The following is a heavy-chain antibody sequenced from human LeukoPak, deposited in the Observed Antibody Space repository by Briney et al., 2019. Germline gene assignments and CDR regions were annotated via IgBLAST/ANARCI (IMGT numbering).Heavy chain of an antibody. Sequence: SQTLSLTCTVSGGSISSGDYYWSWIRQPPGKGLEWIGYMYYSGSTQYNPSLKSRVTISVDTSKNRFSLKLSSVSAADTAVYYCARDVSMLIDYWGQGTLVTVSS. CDR3: ARDVSMLIDY. CDR1: GGSISSGDYY. J-gene: IGHJ4*02. D-gene: IGHD2-8*01. V-gene: IGHV4-61*08. CDR2: MYYSGST.